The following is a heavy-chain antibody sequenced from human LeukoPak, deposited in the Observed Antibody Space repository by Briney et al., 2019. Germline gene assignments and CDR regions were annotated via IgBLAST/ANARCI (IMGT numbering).Heavy chain of an antibody. Sequence: GGSLRLSCAASGFTFSSYAMSWVRQAPGKGLEWVSAISGSGGSTYYADSVKGRFTISRDNSKNTLYLQMNSLRAEDTAVYYCAKDPAMYSSGWYYDLSGADFDYWGQGTLVTVSS. V-gene: IGHV3-23*01. CDR3: AKDPAMYSSGWYYDLSGADFDY. D-gene: IGHD6-19*01. J-gene: IGHJ4*02. CDR1: GFTFSSYA. CDR2: ISGSGGST.